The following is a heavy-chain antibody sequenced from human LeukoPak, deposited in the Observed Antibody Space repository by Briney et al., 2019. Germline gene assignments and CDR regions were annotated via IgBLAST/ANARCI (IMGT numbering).Heavy chain of an antibody. D-gene: IGHD2-15*01. CDR3: ASDRIEVDAFDI. V-gene: IGHV4-34*01. Sequence: SETLSLTCAVYDESFSGSYWSWIRQPPGKGLEWIGEINHGGSTYYNPSLKSRVTISVDTSKNQFSLKLSSVTAADTAVYYCASDRIEVDAFDIWGQGTMVTVSS. CDR1: DESFSGSY. CDR2: INHGGST. J-gene: IGHJ3*02.